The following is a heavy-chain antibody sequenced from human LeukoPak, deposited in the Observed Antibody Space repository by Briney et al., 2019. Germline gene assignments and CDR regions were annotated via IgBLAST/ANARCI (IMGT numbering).Heavy chain of an antibody. D-gene: IGHD3-10*01. CDR2: ISSSSSTI. CDR1: GFTFSSYS. V-gene: IGHV3-48*04. Sequence: GGSLRLSCAASGFTFSSYSMNWVRQAPGKGLEWVSYISSSSSTIYYADSVKGRFTISRDNAKNSLYLQMNSLRAEDTAVYYCARPLLLWFGDGGAFDIWGQGTMVTVSS. CDR3: ARPLLLWFGDGGAFDI. J-gene: IGHJ3*02.